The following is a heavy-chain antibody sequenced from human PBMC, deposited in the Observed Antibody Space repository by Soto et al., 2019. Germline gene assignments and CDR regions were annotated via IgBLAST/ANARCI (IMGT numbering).Heavy chain of an antibody. J-gene: IGHJ5*02. CDR1: GGSISSGGYS. D-gene: IGHD6-19*01. V-gene: IGHV4-30-2*01. CDR3: ARTRAVWFDP. CDR2: IYHSGST. Sequence: SETLSLTCAVSGGSISSGGYSWSWIRQPPGKGLEWIGYIYHSGSTYYNPSLKSRVTISVDRSKNQFSLKLSSVTAADTAVYYCARTRAVWFDPWGQGTLVTVSS.